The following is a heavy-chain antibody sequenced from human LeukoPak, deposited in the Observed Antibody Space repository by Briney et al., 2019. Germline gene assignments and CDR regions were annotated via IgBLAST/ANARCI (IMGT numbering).Heavy chain of an antibody. Sequence: GGSLRLSCAASGFTFSSDAMSWVRQAPGKGLEWVSVISASGGSTYYADSVKGRFTISRDNSKDTLYLQMSSLRADDTALYYCAKGWLGDALDVWGQGTMVTVSS. D-gene: IGHD6-19*01. CDR2: ISASGGST. J-gene: IGHJ3*01. CDR3: AKGWLGDALDV. CDR1: GFTFSSDA. V-gene: IGHV3-23*01.